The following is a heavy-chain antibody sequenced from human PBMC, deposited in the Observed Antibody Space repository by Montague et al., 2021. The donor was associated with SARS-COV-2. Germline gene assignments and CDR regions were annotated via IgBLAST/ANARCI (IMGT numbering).Heavy chain of an antibody. CDR2: IYYSGTT. D-gene: IGHD2-15*01. CDR1: GVSISSSVYY. Sequence: SETLSLTCSVSGVSISSSVYYWCWIRQPPGKGLEWIGSIYYSGTTXYXXXXKXRVTMSVETSKNQFSLKLSSVTAADTAVYYCASTEKLGYCSVYSCAGIPYLWGQGTLVAVSS. V-gene: IGHV4-39*01. J-gene: IGHJ5*02. CDR3: ASTEKLGYCSVYSCAGIPYL.